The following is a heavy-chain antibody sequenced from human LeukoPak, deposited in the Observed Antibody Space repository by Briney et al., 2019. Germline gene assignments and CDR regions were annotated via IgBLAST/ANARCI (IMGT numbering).Heavy chain of an antibody. D-gene: IGHD2-15*01. V-gene: IGHV3-23*01. CDR2: ISGSGGNT. CDR3: AKGGDFSCYFCPSD. CDR1: GFTFRSYA. Sequence: GGSLRLSCAASGFTFRSYAMNWVRQAPGKGLEWVSGISGSGGNTYYADSVRGRFTISRDNPKNTLYLQMSSLTIEDTAVYYCAKGGDFSCYFCPSDWGQGTLVTVSS. J-gene: IGHJ4*02.